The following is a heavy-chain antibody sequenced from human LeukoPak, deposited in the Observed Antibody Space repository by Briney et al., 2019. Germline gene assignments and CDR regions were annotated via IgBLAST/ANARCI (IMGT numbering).Heavy chain of an antibody. V-gene: IGHV4-34*01. D-gene: IGHD3-10*01. CDR3: ARHGSGSHITSSYYYYGMDV. J-gene: IGHJ6*02. CDR1: GGSFSGYY. Sequence: PSETLSLTCAVYGGSFSGYYWSWIRQPPGKGLEWIGEINHSGSTNYNPSLKSRVTISVDTSKNQFSLKPSSVTAADTAVYYCARHGSGSHITSSYYYYGMDVWGQGTTVTVSS. CDR2: INHSGST.